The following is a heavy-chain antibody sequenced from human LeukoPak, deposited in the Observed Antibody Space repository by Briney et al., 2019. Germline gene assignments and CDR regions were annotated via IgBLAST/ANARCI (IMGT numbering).Heavy chain of an antibody. CDR2: INPKSGGT. V-gene: IGHV1-2*02. J-gene: IGHJ4*02. D-gene: IGHD3-22*01. Sequence: ASVKVSCKASGYTFTGYYLHWVRQAPGQGLEWMGWINPKSGGTNYAQKFQGGVTMTRDTSISTAYMELSRLRSDDTAVYYCARGGYYDTTRNIDYWGQGTLVTVPS. CDR1: GYTFTGYY. CDR3: ARGGYYDTTRNIDY.